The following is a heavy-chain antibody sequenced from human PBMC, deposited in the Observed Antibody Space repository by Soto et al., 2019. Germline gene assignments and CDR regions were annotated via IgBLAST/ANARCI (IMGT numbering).Heavy chain of an antibody. CDR3: ARDRYDDFWSGYPNNGFDP. Sequence: GASVKVSCKASGYTFTSYGISWVRQAPGQGLEWMGGISANNGTTNYAQKLQGRVTITTDASTSTAYMELRSLRSEDTAVYYCARDRYDDFWSGYPNNGFDPWGQGTLVTVSS. CDR2: ISANNGTT. J-gene: IGHJ5*02. V-gene: IGHV1-18*01. CDR1: GYTFTSYG. D-gene: IGHD3-3*01.